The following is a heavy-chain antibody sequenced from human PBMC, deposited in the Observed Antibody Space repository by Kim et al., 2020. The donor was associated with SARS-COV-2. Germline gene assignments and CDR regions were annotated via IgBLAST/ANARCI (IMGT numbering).Heavy chain of an antibody. CDR3: ARGGVLLWFGELLSTDYYYYGMDV. D-gene: IGHD3-10*01. CDR2: INPNSGGT. Sequence: ASVKVSCKASGYTFTGYYMHWVRQAPGQGLEWMGWINPNSGGTNYAQKFQGWVTMTRDTSISTAYMGLSRLRSDDTAVYYCARGGVLLWFGELLSTDYYYYGMDVWGQGTTVTVSS. CDR1: GYTFTGYY. V-gene: IGHV1-2*04. J-gene: IGHJ6*02.